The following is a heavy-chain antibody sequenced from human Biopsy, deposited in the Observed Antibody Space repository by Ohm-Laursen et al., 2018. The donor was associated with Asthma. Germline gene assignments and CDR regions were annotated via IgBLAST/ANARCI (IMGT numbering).Heavy chain of an antibody. Sequence: ASVKVSCKVSGYPLTDYYVHWVRQAPGQGLEWMGRIDPNSGGTNYAQKFLGRVTMTRDTSVNTAFMVLSRLRSDDTAVYYCARIKIRIGAGTDRYFDLWGRGTLVTVSS. CDR2: IDPNSGGT. V-gene: IGHV1-2*06. D-gene: IGHD3-16*01. J-gene: IGHJ2*01. CDR1: GYPLTDYY. CDR3: ARIKIRIGAGTDRYFDL.